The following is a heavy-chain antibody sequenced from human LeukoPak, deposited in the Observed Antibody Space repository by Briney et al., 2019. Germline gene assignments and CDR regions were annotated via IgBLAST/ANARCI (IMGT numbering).Heavy chain of an antibody. CDR2: ISPSNDNI. CDR3: ARDSEWLRLGSNYYYYYGMDV. V-gene: IGHV1-18*01. CDR1: GYTFTSYG. Sequence: ASVKLSCTASGYTFTSYGINWVRQAPGQGLEWMGWISPSNDNINYAQKLQGRVAMTTDTSTSTAYMELRSLRSDDTAVYYCARDSEWLRLGSNYYYYYGMDVWGQGTTVTVSS. D-gene: IGHD5-12*01. J-gene: IGHJ6*02.